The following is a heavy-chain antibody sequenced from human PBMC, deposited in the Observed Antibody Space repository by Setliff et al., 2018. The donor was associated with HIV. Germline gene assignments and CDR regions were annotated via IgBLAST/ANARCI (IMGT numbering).Heavy chain of an antibody. CDR1: GYSISSGYY. V-gene: IGHV4-38-2*01. Sequence: SETLSLTCPVSGYSISSGYYWGWIRQPPGRGLEWIGAIHHSGNTYYNPSLKSRVTISVDTSKNLFSLKVNSVTAADTAVYYCARRGRTGNSYVLNWFDPWGQGTLVTVSS. CDR2: IHHSGNT. D-gene: IGHD5-18*01. CDR3: ARRGRTGNSYVLNWFDP. J-gene: IGHJ5*02.